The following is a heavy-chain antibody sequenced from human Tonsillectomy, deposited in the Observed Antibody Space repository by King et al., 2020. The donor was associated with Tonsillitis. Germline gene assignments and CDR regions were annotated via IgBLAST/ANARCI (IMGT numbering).Heavy chain of an antibody. CDR3: ANAAVPRYYYYGMDV. V-gene: IGHV3-23*04. CDR1: GFTFSSYA. J-gene: IGHJ6*02. CDR2: ISGSGINT. D-gene: IGHD6-25*01. Sequence: VQLVESGGGLVQPGGSLRLSCAASGFTFSSYAMSWVRQAPGKGLEWVSAISGSGINTYYADSVKGRFTISRDNSKNTLYLQMNSLRAEDTAVYYCANAAVPRYYYYGMDVWGQGTTVTVSS.